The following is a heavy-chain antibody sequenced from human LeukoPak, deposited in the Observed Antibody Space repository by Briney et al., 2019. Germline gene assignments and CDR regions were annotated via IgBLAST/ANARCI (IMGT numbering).Heavy chain of an antibody. CDR1: GFTFSSSA. Sequence: GGSLRLSCAASGFTFSSSAMSWVRQAPGKGLERVSYISGSGGGGSTYYADSVKGRFTISRDNAKNSVYLHMNSLRAEDTALYYCARLSAYYYGSFFYYYMDVWGKGTTVTVSS. J-gene: IGHJ6*03. D-gene: IGHD3-10*01. V-gene: IGHV3-23*01. CDR3: ARLSAYYYGSFFYYYMDV. CDR2: ISGSGGGGST.